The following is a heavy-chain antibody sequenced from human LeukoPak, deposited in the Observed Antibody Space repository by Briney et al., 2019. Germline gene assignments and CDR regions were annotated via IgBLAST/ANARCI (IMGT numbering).Heavy chain of an antibody. D-gene: IGHD6-13*01. Sequence: ASVKVSCKASGYTFTTYAMHWVRQAPGQRLEWMGWINAGNGNTKYSQKFQTRVTITRDTSASTAYMEPSSLRSEDTAVYYCARDPIGSRWPYYFDYWGQGTLVTVSS. CDR1: GYTFTTYA. CDR2: INAGNGNT. J-gene: IGHJ4*02. V-gene: IGHV1-3*01. CDR3: ARDPIGSRWPYYFDY.